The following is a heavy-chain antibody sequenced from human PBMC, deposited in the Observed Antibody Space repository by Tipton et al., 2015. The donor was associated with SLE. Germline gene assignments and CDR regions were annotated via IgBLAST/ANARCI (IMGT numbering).Heavy chain of an antibody. D-gene: IGHD3-16*01. V-gene: IGHV3-30*04. Sequence: RSLRLSCVASGFTFRSFPMHWVRQAPGKGLEWVAVISYDGSNKYFADSVKGRFTISRDNSKNTLYLQMNGLRAEDTAVYYCARVGGLRRPFGSWGQGTLVTVSS. CDR2: ISYDGSNK. CDR3: ARVGGLRRPFGS. J-gene: IGHJ4*02. CDR1: GFTFRSFP.